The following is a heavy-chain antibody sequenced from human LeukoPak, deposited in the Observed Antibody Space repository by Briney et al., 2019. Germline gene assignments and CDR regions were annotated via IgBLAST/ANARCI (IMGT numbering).Heavy chain of an antibody. V-gene: IGHV4-30-2*01. J-gene: IGHJ4*02. CDR3: ARGRGQFDY. Sequence: PSETLSLTCAVSGGSISSGGYSWSWIRQPPGRGLEWIGYIYHSGSTHYKPSLKSRVTISVDRSKNQFSLKLTSVTAADTAVHYCARGRGQFDYWGQGTLVTVSS. CDR2: IYHSGST. CDR1: GGSISSGGYS.